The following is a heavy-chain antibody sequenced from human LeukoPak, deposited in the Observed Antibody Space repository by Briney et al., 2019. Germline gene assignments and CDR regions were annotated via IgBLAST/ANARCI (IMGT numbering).Heavy chain of an antibody. J-gene: IGHJ4*02. V-gene: IGHV4-59*12. CDR3: ERERRTGTAFYFDY. CDR1: GGSISSYY. Sequence: SETLSLTCTVSGGSISSYYWNWIRQPPGKGLEWIGYIYYSGSTNYNPSLKSRVTISVDTSKNQLSLKLSSVTAADTAVYYCERERRTGTAFYFDYWGQGTLVTVSS. D-gene: IGHD1-1*01. CDR2: IYYSGST.